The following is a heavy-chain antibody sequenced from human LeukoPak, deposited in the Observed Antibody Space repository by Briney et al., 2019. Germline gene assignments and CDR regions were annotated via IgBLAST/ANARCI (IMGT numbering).Heavy chain of an antibody. CDR3: ARNPSPFYSGSHLGVDP. J-gene: IGHJ5*02. CDR1: GGSISSYY. D-gene: IGHD1-26*01. Sequence: SETLSLTCTVSGGSISSYYWSWIRQPPGKGLEWIGYIYYSGSTNYNPSLKSRVTISVDTSKNQFSLKLGSVTAADPAVYYCARNPSPFYSGSHLGVDPRGQGNLGTVSP. V-gene: IGHV4-59*01. CDR2: IYYSGST.